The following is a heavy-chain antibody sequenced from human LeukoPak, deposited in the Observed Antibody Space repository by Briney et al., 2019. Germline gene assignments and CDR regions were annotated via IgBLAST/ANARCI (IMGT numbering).Heavy chain of an antibody. CDR3: AREVYDSSGNGFDI. CDR1: GGSISSSNW. Sequence: PSGTLSLTCAVSGGSISSSNWWSWIRQPPGKGLEWIGEIYHSGSTNYNPSLKSRVTISVDKSKNQFSLKLSSVTAADTAVYYCAREVYDSSGNGFDIWGQGTMVTVSS. J-gene: IGHJ3*02. CDR2: IYHSGST. D-gene: IGHD3-22*01. V-gene: IGHV4-4*02.